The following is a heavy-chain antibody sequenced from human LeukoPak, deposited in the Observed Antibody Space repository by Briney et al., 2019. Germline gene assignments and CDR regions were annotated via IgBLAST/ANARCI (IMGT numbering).Heavy chain of an antibody. CDR2: IYYDGTTK. CDR3: AKAEGYDILTGLDY. CDR1: GFTFSTYG. D-gene: IGHD3-9*01. J-gene: IGHJ4*02. Sequence: PGRSLRLSCAASGFTFSTYGMHWVRHAPGKGLEGVADIYYDGTTKYYADSVKGRFTISRDNSKNTLYLQMNSLRTEDTAVYYCAKAEGYDILTGLDYWGQGTLVTVSS. V-gene: IGHV3-33*06.